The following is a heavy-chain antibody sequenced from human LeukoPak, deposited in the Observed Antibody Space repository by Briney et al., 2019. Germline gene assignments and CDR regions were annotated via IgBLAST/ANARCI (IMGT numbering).Heavy chain of an antibody. Sequence: GGSLTLSCATSGFTFSRYAMSGVRQAPGKGLEWVSAISGSGGDTYYADSVKGRFTISRDNSKNTLSMEMNSLRAEDTAVYFWAKDPRGASCEYWGAGTLVTVSS. CDR1: GFTFSRYA. CDR2: ISGSGGDT. V-gene: IGHV3-23*01. J-gene: IGHJ4*02. CDR3: AKDPRGASCEY.